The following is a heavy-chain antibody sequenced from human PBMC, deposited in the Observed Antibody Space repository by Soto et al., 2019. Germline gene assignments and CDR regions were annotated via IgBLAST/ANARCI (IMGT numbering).Heavy chain of an antibody. V-gene: IGHV1-8*01. CDR3: ARVPSIAARSPLPF. J-gene: IGHJ4*02. CDR1: GYTFTSYD. CDR2: MNPNSGNT. Sequence: AASVKVSCKASGYTFTSYDINWVRQATGQGLEWMGWMNPNSGNTGYAQKFQGRVTMTRNTSISTAYMELSSLRSEDTAVYYCARVPSIAARSPLPFWGQGTLVTVSS. D-gene: IGHD6-6*01.